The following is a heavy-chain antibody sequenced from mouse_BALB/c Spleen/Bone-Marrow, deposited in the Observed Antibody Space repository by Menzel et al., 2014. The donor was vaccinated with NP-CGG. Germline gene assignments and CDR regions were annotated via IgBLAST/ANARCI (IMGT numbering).Heavy chain of an antibody. D-gene: IGHD2-4*01. V-gene: IGHV5-9-2*01. Sequence: EVMLVESGGGLVKSGGSLKLSCAASGFTFNSYGMSWVCQTPEKWLEWVATISGGGSYTFYPDSVKGRFTISRDNAKNNLYLQLSSLRSEDTALYYCARHAYYDQTEVSFVYWGQGTLVTVSA. CDR2: ISGGGSYT. CDR1: GFTFNSYG. CDR3: ARHAYYDQTEVSFVY. J-gene: IGHJ3*01.